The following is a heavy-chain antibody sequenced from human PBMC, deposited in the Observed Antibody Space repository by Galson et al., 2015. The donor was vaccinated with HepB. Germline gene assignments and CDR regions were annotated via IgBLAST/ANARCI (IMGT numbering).Heavy chain of an antibody. D-gene: IGHD1-1*01. Sequence: SLRLSCAASGFTFKNYGMHWVRQAPGKGLEWVAVIWYDGSNKLYADSVEGRFTFSRDNSKNILYLQMNSLRAEDTAVYFCARDRNWASRRWYLDFWGRGTLVTVSS. CDR3: ARDRNWASRRWYLDF. CDR2: IWYDGSNK. V-gene: IGHV3-33*01. CDR1: GFTFKNYG. J-gene: IGHJ2*01.